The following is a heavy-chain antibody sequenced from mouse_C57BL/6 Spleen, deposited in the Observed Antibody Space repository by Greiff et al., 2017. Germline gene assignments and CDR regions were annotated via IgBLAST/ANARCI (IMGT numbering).Heavy chain of an antibody. D-gene: IGHD1-1*01. CDR1: GYTFTSYW. V-gene: IGHV1-64*01. J-gene: IGHJ2*01. CDR2: IHPYIGST. CDR3: ARNCGSSYDY. Sequence: QVQLQQPGAELVKPGASVKLSCKASGYTFTSYWMHWVKQRPGQGLEWIGMIHPYIGSTNYNEKFKSKATLTVDKSSSTAYMQLSSLTSEDSAVYYCARNCGSSYDYWGQGTTLTVSS.